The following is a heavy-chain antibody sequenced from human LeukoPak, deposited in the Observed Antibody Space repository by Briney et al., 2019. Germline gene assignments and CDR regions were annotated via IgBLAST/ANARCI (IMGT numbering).Heavy chain of an antibody. CDR1: GFTFSTYS. D-gene: IGHD1-14*01. V-gene: IGHV3-48*02. J-gene: IGHJ5*02. CDR3: ARGSEHLDNWFDP. Sequence: PGGSLRLSCAASGFTFSTYSMNWVRQAPGKGLEWISYISGSSSLIHQADSVKGRFTISRDNAKNLVSLQMSSLRDEDTAVYYCARGSEHLDNWFDPWGQGTLVTVSS. CDR2: ISGSSSLI.